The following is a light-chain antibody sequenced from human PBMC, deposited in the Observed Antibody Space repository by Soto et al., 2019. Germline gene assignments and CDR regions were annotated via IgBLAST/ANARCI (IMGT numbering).Light chain of an antibody. CDR1: SSNLGTGYD. V-gene: IGLV1-40*01. Sequence: QSALTQPPSVSGAPGQTVSISCTGSSSNLGTGYDVHWYQQFPGRAPKLLIYADNKRPSGVPDRISGSKSGTSASLAMAGLQPEDEATYYCHSYDVSRSAWVFGGGTQLTVL. CDR3: HSYDVSRSAWV. CDR2: ADN. J-gene: IGLJ3*02.